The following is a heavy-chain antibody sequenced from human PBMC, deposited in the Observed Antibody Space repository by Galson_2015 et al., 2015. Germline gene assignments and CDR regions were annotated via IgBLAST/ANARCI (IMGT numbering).Heavy chain of an antibody. CDR3: AKPQDIVVVPAAMDFDY. J-gene: IGHJ4*02. V-gene: IGHV3-30-3*02. CDR2: ISYDGSNK. D-gene: IGHD2-2*01. Sequence: SLRLSCAASGFTFSSYAMHWVRQAPGKGLEWVAVISYDGSNKYYADSVKGRFTISRDNSKNTLYLQMNSLRAEDTAVYYCAKPQDIVVVPAAMDFDYWGQGTLVTVSS. CDR1: GFTFSSYA.